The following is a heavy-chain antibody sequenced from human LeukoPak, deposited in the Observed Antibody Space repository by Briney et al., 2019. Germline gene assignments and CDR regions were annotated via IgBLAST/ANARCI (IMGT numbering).Heavy chain of an antibody. D-gene: IGHD3-22*01. Sequence: GGSLRLSCAASGFTFSSYSMNWVRQAPGKGLEWVSYISSSSSTIYYADSVKGRFTISRDNAKNSLYLQMNSLRAEDTAVYYCAKYEDYYDSSGYYLWDYWGQGTLVTVSS. CDR2: ISSSSSTI. CDR1: GFTFSSYS. V-gene: IGHV3-48*01. J-gene: IGHJ4*02. CDR3: AKYEDYYDSSGYYLWDY.